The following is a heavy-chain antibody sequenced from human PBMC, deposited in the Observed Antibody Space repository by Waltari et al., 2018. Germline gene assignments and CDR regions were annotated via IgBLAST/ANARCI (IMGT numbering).Heavy chain of an antibody. Sequence: EVQLVESGGGLIQPGGSLRLSCAASGLTVSINYMSWVRQASGQGPEWVSILYSGGDTYCVDSVNGRFIISRDNSKNTLYLQMNSLRAEDTAVYYCARWLQRYYDYWGQGTLVTVSS. V-gene: IGHV3-53*01. CDR3: ARWLQRYYDY. J-gene: IGHJ4*02. CDR1: GLTVSINY. CDR2: LYSGGDT. D-gene: IGHD6-19*01.